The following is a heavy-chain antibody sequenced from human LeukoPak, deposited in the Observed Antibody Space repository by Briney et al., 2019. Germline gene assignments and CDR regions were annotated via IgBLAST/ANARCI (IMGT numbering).Heavy chain of an antibody. J-gene: IGHJ4*02. CDR2: IKRDGSEK. D-gene: IGHD1-26*01. V-gene: IGHV3-7*01. CDR3: ARVQWELRGVGSYFEY. Sequence: PEGSLRLSCAASGFTFSSYWMSWVRQAPGKGLEWVANIKRDGSEKYHVDSVKGRFTMSRDNAKNSLYLQMNSLRAEDTAVYYCARVQWELRGVGSYFEYWGQGALVTVSS. CDR1: GFTFSSYW.